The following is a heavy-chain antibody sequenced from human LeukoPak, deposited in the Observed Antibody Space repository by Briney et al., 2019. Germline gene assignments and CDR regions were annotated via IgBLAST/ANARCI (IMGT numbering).Heavy chain of an antibody. D-gene: IGHD1-20*01. V-gene: IGHV3-43*01. Sequence: GGSLRLSCAASGFTFHHYSMHWVRQPPGKGLEWVSLISWDGGITYYADSVKGRFTISRDNAKNTLYLEMNSLRAEDTAIYYCARDGGNWHDAFDIWGQGTMVTVSS. CDR2: ISWDGGIT. CDR3: ARDGGNWHDAFDI. CDR1: GFTFHHYS. J-gene: IGHJ3*02.